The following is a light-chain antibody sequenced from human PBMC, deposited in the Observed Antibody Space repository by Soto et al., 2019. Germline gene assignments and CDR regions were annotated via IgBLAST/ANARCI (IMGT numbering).Light chain of an antibody. CDR3: QQRHNWRDT. CDR2: DAY. CDR1: QSVSTY. Sequence: EIVLTQSPATLSLSPGERATLSCRASQSVSTYLAWYQQRPGQAPRLLIYDAYNRATGIPPRFSGSGSGTDFTLTISSLEPEDFAVYYCQQRHNWRDTFGQGTRLEI. V-gene: IGKV3-11*01. J-gene: IGKJ5*01.